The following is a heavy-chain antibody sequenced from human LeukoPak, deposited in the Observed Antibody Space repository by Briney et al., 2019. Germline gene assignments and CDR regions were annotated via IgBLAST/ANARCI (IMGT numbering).Heavy chain of an antibody. V-gene: IGHV4-38-2*02. Sequence: SETLSLTCTVSGYSISTGYYWDWIRQSPGKGLEWIGTFYHGGSTYYNPSLKSRVTISVDTSKNQFSLNLYSVTAADTAVYYCARVRGSSGSYEYYHYMDVWGKGTTVTISS. D-gene: IGHD1-26*01. CDR2: FYHGGST. CDR3: ARVRGSSGSYEYYHYMDV. J-gene: IGHJ6*03. CDR1: GYSISTGYY.